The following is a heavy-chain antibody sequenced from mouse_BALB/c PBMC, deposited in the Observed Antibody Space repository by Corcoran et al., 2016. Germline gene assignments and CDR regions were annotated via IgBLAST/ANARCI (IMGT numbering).Heavy chain of an antibody. Sequence: QIQLVQSGPELQKPGETVKISCKASGYTFTNYGMNWVKQAPGKGLKWMGWINTYTGEPTYADDFKGRFAFSLETSASTAYLQINNLKNEDMATYFCARYAHDGYLYAMDYWGQGTSVTVSS. CDR1: GYTFTNYG. D-gene: IGHD2-3*01. CDR2: INTYTGEP. CDR3: ARYAHDGYLYAMDY. J-gene: IGHJ4*01. V-gene: IGHV9-1*02.